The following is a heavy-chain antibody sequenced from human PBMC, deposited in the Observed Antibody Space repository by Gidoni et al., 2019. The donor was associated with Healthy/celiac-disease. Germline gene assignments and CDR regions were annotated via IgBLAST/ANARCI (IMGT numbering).Heavy chain of an antibody. J-gene: IGHJ4*02. CDR1: GYTFTSYG. CDR3: ARVSRTPTGTDTGAGRRFDY. D-gene: IGHD1-1*01. V-gene: IGHV1-18*01. Sequence: QVQLVQSGAEVKKPGASVKVSCKASGYTFTSYGISWVRQAPGQGLEWMGWISAYNGNTNYAQKLQGRVTMTTDTSTSTAYMELRSLRSDDTAVYYCARVSRTPTGTDTGAGRRFDYWGQGTLVTVSS. CDR2: ISAYNGNT.